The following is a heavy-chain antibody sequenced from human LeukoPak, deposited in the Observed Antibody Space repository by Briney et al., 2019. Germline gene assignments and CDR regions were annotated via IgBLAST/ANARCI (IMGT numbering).Heavy chain of an antibody. V-gene: IGHV3-7*01. CDR2: INNDGSEK. Sequence: VGTLRLSCAASVFPFSTYWITWVRQAPGKGLEWVSNINNDGSEKYYVDSVKGGFTMSRDNAENSLFMQMNSLRVEYTAIYYCKRDSGLNGYDLLDYWGQGTLVTVSS. CDR3: KRDSGLNGYDLLDY. J-gene: IGHJ4*02. D-gene: IGHD5-12*01. CDR1: VFPFSTYW.